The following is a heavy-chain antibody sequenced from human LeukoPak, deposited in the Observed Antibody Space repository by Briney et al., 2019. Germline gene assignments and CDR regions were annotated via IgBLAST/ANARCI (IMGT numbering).Heavy chain of an antibody. J-gene: IGHJ4*02. Sequence: ASVKVSCKASGYTFTGYYMHGVRQAPGQGLEWMGWISAYNGNTNYAQKLQGRVTMTTDTSTSTAYMELRSLRSDDTAVYYCARPRITMVRGVIPPYYFDYWGQGTLVTVSS. D-gene: IGHD3-10*01. V-gene: IGHV1-18*04. CDR1: GYTFTGYY. CDR2: ISAYNGNT. CDR3: ARPRITMVRGVIPPYYFDY.